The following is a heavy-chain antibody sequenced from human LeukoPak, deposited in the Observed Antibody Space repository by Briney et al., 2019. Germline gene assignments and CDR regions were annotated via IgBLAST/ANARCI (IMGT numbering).Heavy chain of an antibody. D-gene: IGHD1-26*01. V-gene: IGHV4-34*01. CDR2: INHSGST. CDR1: GGSFSGYF. CDR3: AMGPSKPRFDS. Sequence: PSETLSLTCAVYGGSFSGYFWSWIRQPPGKGLEWIGEINHSGSTNYNPSLKSRVTISIDTSKNQFSLRLTAVTAADTALYYCAMGPSKPRFDSWGQGTLVTVSS. J-gene: IGHJ4*02.